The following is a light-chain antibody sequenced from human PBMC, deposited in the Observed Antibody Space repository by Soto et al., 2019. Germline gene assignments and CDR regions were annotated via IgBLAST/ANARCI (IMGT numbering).Light chain of an antibody. CDR2: EVN. CDR1: SSDVGGCKF. CDR3: STCAGSNNPYV. Sequence: QSALTQPPSASGSPGQSVTISCTGTSSDVGGCKFVSWYQQYPGKAPQLIIYEVNKRPSGVPDRFSGSKSGNTASLTVSGLQALDEADYYRSTCAGSNNPYVFGTGTKLTVL. J-gene: IGLJ1*01. V-gene: IGLV2-8*01.